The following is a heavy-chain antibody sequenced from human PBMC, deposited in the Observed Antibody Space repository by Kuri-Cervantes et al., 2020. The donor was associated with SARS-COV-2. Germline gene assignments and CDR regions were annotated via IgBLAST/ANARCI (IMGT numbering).Heavy chain of an antibody. CDR1: GFTFSSYW. CDR3: AKDWGYSSGWDY. J-gene: IGHJ4*02. V-gene: IGHV3-21*04. CDR2: ISSSSSYI. D-gene: IGHD6-19*01. Sequence: GGSLRLSCAASGFTFSSYWMHWVRQAPRKGLEWVSAISSSSSYIYYADSVKGRFTISRDNAKNSLYLQMNSLRAEDTAVYYCAKDWGYSSGWDYWGQGTLVTVSS.